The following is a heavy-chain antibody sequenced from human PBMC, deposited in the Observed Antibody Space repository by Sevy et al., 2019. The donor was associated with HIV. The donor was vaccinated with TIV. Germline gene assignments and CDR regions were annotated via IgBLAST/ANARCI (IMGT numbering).Heavy chain of an antibody. V-gene: IGHV6-1*01. D-gene: IGHD3-10*01. CDR1: GDSVSSNSAT. CDR3: APTYYYGSGSYYNVGWFDP. J-gene: IGHJ5*02. CDR2: TYYRSKWYN. Sequence: KQSQTLSLTCAISGDSVSSNSATWNWIRQSPSRGLEWLGRTYYRSKWYNDYAVSVKSRITINADTSKNQFSLQLNSVTPEDTAVYYCAPTYYYGSGSYYNVGWFDPWGQGTLVTVSS.